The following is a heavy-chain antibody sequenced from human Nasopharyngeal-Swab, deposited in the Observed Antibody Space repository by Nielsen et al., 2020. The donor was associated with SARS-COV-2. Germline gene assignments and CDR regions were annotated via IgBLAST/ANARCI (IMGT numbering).Heavy chain of an antibody. Sequence: SETLSLTCTVSGGSISSYYWSWIRQPPGKGLEWIGYIYYSGSTNYNPSLKSQVTISVDTSKNQFSLKLSSVAAADTAVYYCARVGVLRYFDNWFDPWGQGTLVTVSS. V-gene: IGHV4-59*01. CDR3: ARVGVLRYFDNWFDP. D-gene: IGHD3-9*01. J-gene: IGHJ5*02. CDR2: IYYSGST. CDR1: GGSISSYY.